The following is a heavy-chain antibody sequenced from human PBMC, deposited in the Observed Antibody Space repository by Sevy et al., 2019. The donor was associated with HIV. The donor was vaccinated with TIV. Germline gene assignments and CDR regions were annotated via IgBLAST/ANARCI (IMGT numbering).Heavy chain of an antibody. D-gene: IGHD3-22*01. J-gene: IGHJ4*02. CDR2: FDPEDGDPEDGKT. Sequence: ASVKVSCKVSGYTLTQFSMHWVRQAPGKGLEWMTTFDPEDGDPEDGKTIYAQKFLGRVTMTEDTSTDTAYMELSSLRSNDTAGYYCATTKDYYDSSCYPFDYWGQGTLVTVSS. CDR1: GYTLTQFS. V-gene: IGHV1-24*01. CDR3: ATTKDYYDSSCYPFDY.